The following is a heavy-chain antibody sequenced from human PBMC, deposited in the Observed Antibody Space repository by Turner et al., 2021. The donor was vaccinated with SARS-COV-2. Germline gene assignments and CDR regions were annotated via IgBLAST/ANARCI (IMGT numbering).Heavy chain of an antibody. CDR3: ARGPRGYDFWSGYPNWFDP. CDR2: INPNSGGT. D-gene: IGHD3-3*01. Sequence: QVQLVQSGAEVTKPGASVKVSCKASGSTFSGYYMHWVRQAPGQGLEWMGWINPNSGGTNYAQKFQGRVTMTSDTSISTAYMELSRLRSDDTAVYYCARGPRGYDFWSGYPNWFDPWGQGTLVTVSS. CDR1: GSTFSGYY. V-gene: IGHV1-2*02. J-gene: IGHJ5*02.